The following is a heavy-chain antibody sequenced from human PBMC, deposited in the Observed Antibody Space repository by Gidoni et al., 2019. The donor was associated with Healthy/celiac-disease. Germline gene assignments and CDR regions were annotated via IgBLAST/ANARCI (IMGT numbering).Heavy chain of an antibody. V-gene: IGHV1-69*06. D-gene: IGHD5-12*01. CDR3: ARDRERDGYNLDAFDI. CDR2: IIPIFGTA. CDR1: GGTFSSYA. J-gene: IGHJ3*02. Sequence: QVQLVQSGAEVKKPGSSVKVSCKASGGTFSSYAISWVRQAPGQGLEWMGGIIPIFGTANYAQKFQGRVMITADKSTSTAYMELSSLRSEDTAVYYCARDRERDGYNLDAFDIWGQGTMVTVSS.